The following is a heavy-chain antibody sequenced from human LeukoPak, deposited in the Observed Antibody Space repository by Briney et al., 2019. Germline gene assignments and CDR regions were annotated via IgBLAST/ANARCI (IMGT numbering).Heavy chain of an antibody. CDR1: GFTFRSYA. V-gene: IGHV3-23*01. Sequence: GGSLRLSCAASGFTFRSYAMSWVRQAPGKGLEWVSSISGSGGRTYYADSVKGRFTISRDNSKNTLYLQMPSLRAEDTAVYYCAKKPNSCSWYYFDYWGQGTLVTVSS. CDR3: AKKPNSCSWYYFDY. CDR2: ISGSGGRT. D-gene: IGHD6-13*01. J-gene: IGHJ4*02.